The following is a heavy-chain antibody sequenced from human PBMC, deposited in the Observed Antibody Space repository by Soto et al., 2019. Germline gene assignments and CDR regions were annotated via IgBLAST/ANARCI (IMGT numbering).Heavy chain of an antibody. CDR3: ARMVVYVTTGLSQNNFDY. V-gene: IGHV2-70*11. CDR2: IDWDDDK. Sequence: GSGPTLVNPTQTLTLTCTFSGFSLSTSGMCVSWIRQPPGKALEWLARIDWDDDKYYSTSLKTRLTISKDTSKNQVVLTMTNMDPVDTATYYCARMVVYVTTGLSQNNFDYWGQGTLVTVSS. CDR1: GFSLSTSGMC. D-gene: IGHD4-17*01. J-gene: IGHJ4*02.